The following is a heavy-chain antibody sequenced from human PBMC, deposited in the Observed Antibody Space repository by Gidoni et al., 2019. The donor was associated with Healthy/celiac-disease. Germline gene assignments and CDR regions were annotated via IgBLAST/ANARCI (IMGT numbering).Heavy chain of an antibody. CDR3: ARDLRSSSSIRNRGMDV. D-gene: IGHD6-6*01. Sequence: QVQLVESGGGVVQPGRCLRLSCAASGFTFSSYGMHWVRQAPGKGLEWVAVIWYDGSNKYYADSVKGRFTISRDNSKNTLYLQMNSLRAEDTAVYYCARDLRSSSSIRNRGMDVWGQGTTVTVSS. J-gene: IGHJ6*02. V-gene: IGHV3-33*08. CDR2: IWYDGSNK. CDR1: GFTFSSYG.